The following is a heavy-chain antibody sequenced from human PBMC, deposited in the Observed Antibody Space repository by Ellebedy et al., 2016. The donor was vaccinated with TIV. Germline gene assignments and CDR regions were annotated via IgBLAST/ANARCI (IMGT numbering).Heavy chain of an antibody. CDR2: IYPGDSDT. CDR3: ARHHLDSSSTAAY. V-gene: IGHV5-51*01. CDR1: GYSFTSYW. D-gene: IGHD6-13*01. Sequence: GESLKISCKGSGYSFTSYWIGWVRQMPGKGLEWMGIIYPGDSDTEYSPSFQGQVTVSADKSITTAYLQWSSLKASDSAMYYCARHHLDSSSTAAYWGQGTLVTVSS. J-gene: IGHJ4*02.